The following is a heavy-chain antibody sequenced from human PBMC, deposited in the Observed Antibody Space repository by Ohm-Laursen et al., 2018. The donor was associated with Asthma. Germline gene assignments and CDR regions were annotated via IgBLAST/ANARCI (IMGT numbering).Heavy chain of an antibody. Sequence: SLRLSCTASGFTFSSYGMHWVRQAPGKGLEWVAVILYDGSNKYYADSVKGRFTISRDNSKNTLYLQMNSLRAEDTAVYYCARECYDYVWGSYRYLDYWGQGTLVTVSS. D-gene: IGHD3-16*02. CDR3: ARECYDYVWGSYRYLDY. J-gene: IGHJ4*02. CDR1: GFTFSSYG. V-gene: IGHV3-30*03. CDR2: ILYDGSNK.